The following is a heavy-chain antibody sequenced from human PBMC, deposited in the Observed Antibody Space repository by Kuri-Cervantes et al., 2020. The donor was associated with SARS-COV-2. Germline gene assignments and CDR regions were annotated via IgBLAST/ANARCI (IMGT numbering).Heavy chain of an antibody. CDR1: GGSISSGDYY. CDR2: IYYSGST. V-gene: IGHV4-30-4*08. CDR3: ARVSGDSRFSYYMDV. D-gene: IGHD7-27*01. Sequence: SETLSLTCTVSGGSISSGDYYWSWIRQPPGKGLEWTGYIYYSGSTYYNPSLKSRVTISVDTSKNQFSLKVSSVSAADTAVYYCARVSGDSRFSYYMDVWGTGTTVTVSS. J-gene: IGHJ6*03.